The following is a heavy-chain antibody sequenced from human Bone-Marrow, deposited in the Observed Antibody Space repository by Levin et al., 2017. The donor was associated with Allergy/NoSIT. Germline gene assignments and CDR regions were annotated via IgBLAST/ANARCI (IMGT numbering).Heavy chain of an antibody. V-gene: IGHV3-33*06. D-gene: IGHD6-19*01. J-gene: IGHJ5*02. Sequence: GGSLRLSCVASGFTFSSHGMHWVRQAPGKGLECVAIIWYDGTNTKYADSVKGRFTISRDNSKNTLYLQMNSLRVDDTGVYHCVKDEGLGSGWYVYDAWGQGTLVTVSS. CDR1: GFTFSSHG. CDR2: IWYDGTNT. CDR3: VKDEGLGSGWYVYDA.